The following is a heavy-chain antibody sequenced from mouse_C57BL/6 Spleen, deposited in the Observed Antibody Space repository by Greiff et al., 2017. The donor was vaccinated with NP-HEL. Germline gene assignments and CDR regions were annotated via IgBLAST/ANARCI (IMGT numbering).Heavy chain of an antibody. V-gene: IGHV1-54*01. CDR2: INPGSGGT. CDR1: GYAFTNYL. J-gene: IGHJ3*01. D-gene: IGHD2-4*01. CDR3: ASSIYYDYDGFAY. Sequence: QVQLKQSGAELVRPGTSVKVSCKASGYAFTNYLIEWVKQRPGQGLEWIGVINPGSGGTNYNEKFKGKATLTADKSSSTAYMQLSSLTSEDSAVYFCASSIYYDYDGFAYWGQGTLVTVSA.